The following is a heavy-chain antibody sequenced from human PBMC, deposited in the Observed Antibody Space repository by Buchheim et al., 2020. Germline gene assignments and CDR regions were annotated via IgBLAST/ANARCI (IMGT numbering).Heavy chain of an antibody. V-gene: IGHV3-33*01. CDR2: IWDDGSNK. CDR1: GFTFSSYG. Sequence: QVQLVESGGGVVQPGRSLRLSCAASGFTFSSYGMHWVRQAPGKGLEWVAVIWDDGSNKYYADSVKGRFTISRDNSKNTLYLQMNSLRAEDTAVYYCAAQALYDYWGQGTL. CDR3: AAQALYDY. J-gene: IGHJ4*02.